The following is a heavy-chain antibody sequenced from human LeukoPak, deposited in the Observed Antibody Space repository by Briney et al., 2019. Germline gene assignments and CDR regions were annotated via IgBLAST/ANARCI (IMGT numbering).Heavy chain of an antibody. Sequence: GESLKISGTASGYSFTSYWIGWVRQMPGKGLGWMGIIYPGDSHTRYSPSFQGQVTISADKSISTAYLQWSSLKASDTAMYYCARLLEAMVTDFDYWGQGTLVTVSS. J-gene: IGHJ4*02. CDR1: GYSFTSYW. CDR3: ARLLEAMVTDFDY. CDR2: IYPGDSHT. D-gene: IGHD5-18*01. V-gene: IGHV5-51*01.